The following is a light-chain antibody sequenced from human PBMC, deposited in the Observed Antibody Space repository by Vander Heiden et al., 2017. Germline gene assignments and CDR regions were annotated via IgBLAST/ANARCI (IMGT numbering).Light chain of an antibody. CDR3: MQALQTPWT. CDR2: LGS. CDR1: QSLLHSNGYNY. V-gene: IGKV2-28*01. J-gene: IGKJ1*01. Sequence: DIVMTQSPLSLPVTPGEPASISCRSSQSLLHSNGYNYLDWYLQKPGQSPLSLIYLGSNRASGVPDRFSGSGSGTDFTLKISRVEAEDVGVYYCMQALQTPWTFGQGTKVEIK.